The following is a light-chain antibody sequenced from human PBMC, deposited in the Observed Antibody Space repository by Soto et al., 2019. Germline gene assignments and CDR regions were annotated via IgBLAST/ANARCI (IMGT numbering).Light chain of an antibody. CDR1: TGAVTSDYY. Sequence: QAVVTQEPSLTVSPGGTVTLTCALTTGAVTSDYYPNWFQRKPGQALRTLIYRTSNKHSWTPARFSGSLLGGKAALTLSGVQPEDEPDYYCVLLHGGAWVFGRGTKLTVL. CDR3: VLLHGGAWV. J-gene: IGLJ3*02. CDR2: RTS. V-gene: IGLV7-43*01.